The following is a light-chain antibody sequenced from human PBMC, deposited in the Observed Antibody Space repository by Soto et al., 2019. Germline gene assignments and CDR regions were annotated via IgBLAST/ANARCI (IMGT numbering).Light chain of an antibody. Sequence: EILMTQSPATLSLSPGERATLSCRASLSVGSNLAWYQQKPGQAPRHLIYGASTRATGVPARFSGSGSGTEFTLTLRSLQSEDFAVYFGQPYNISSPLTFGGGTKVESK. CDR3: QPYNISSPLT. J-gene: IGKJ4*01. V-gene: IGKV3-15*01. CDR2: GAS. CDR1: LSVGSN.